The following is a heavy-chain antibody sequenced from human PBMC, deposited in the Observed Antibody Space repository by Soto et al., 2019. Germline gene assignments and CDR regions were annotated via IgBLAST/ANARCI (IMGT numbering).Heavy chain of an antibody. D-gene: IGHD1-1*01. CDR1: GYTFTSYT. CDR3: MRILFGTGSFDS. J-gene: IGHJ4*02. CDR2: INAGNGNT. Sequence: QVQLVQSGAEEKKPGASVKVSCKASGYTFTSYTIHWVRQAPGQGLEWMGWINAGNGNTKYSQKFQGRVTITRDTSASTAYMELSSLRSEDTAIYYCMRILFGTGSFDSWGQGTLVTVSS. V-gene: IGHV1-3*05.